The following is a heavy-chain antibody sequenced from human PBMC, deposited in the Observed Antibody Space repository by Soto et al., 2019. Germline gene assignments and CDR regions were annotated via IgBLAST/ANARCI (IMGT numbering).Heavy chain of an antibody. CDR2: ISQHGTEK. D-gene: IGHD3-16*01. CDR3: AKDRVESGLGGGDY. V-gene: IGHV3-30*18. J-gene: IGHJ4*02. Sequence: SLRLSSPASGFPFSSPCVHCVLHAPGKGLDWMEFISQHGTEKYYLDSVEGRFTISRDKSKNTLYLQMNSLRGEDTAVYHWAKDRVESGLGGGDYGGQGSLVTVSS. CDR1: GFPFSSPC.